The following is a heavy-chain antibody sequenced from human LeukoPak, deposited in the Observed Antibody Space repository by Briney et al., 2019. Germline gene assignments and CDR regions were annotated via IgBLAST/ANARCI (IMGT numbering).Heavy chain of an antibody. J-gene: IGHJ4*02. CDR2: ISSSGSTI. Sequence: GGSLRLSCAASGFTFSDYYMSWIRQAPGKGLEWVSYISSSGSTIYYADSVKGRFTISRDNAKNSLYLQMNSLRAEDTAVYYCARDRLNNQSKYRDTENFDYWGQGTLVTVSS. CDR1: GFTFSDYY. CDR3: ARDRLNNQSKYRDTENFDY. V-gene: IGHV3-11*04. D-gene: IGHD3-16*02.